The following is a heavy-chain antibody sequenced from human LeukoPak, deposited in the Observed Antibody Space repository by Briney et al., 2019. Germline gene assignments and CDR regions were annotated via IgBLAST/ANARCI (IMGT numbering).Heavy chain of an antibody. V-gene: IGHV3-53*01. Sequence: GGSLRLSCAASGFTVSSNYMSWVRQAPGKGLEWVSVIYSGGSTYYADSVKGRFTISRDNSKNTLYLQMNSLRAEDTAVYYCARVEDYDILTGFDYWGQGTLVTVSS. CDR3: ARVEDYDILTGFDY. J-gene: IGHJ4*02. CDR1: GFTVSSNY. D-gene: IGHD3-9*01. CDR2: IYSGGST.